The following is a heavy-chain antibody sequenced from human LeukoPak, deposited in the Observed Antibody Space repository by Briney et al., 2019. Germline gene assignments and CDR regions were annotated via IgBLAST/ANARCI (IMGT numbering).Heavy chain of an antibody. J-gene: IGHJ6*03. V-gene: IGHV1-18*01. CDR2: MSSDNGNT. CDR1: GHSINTFG. D-gene: IGHD5-12*01. CDR3: ANVAKGRYFFYYMDV. Sequence: GASVKVSCKTSGHSINTFGITWVRQAPGHGLEWIGWMSSDNGNTNYADKFQGRVTITRDTSRTTAYMELRSLRSDDTAVYFCANVAKGRYFFYYMDVWGAGTTVTVSS.